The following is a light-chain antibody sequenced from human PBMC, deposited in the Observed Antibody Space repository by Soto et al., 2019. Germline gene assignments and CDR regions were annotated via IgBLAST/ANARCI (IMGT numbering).Light chain of an antibody. J-gene: IGKJ5*01. CDR2: DAS. CDR3: QQRDSWPIT. Sequence: EIVLPQSXATLSLSPGDXXXXXXXASQSVSSYLAWYQQKXGQAPRLLIYDASXRANGIPARFSGSGSGTDFTLTISSLEPEDFTVYYCQQRDSWPITFGQGTRLEIK. V-gene: IGKV3-11*01. CDR1: QSVSSY.